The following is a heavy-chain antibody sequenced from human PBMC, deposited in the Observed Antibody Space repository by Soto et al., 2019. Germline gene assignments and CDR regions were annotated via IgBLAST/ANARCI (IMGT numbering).Heavy chain of an antibody. J-gene: IGHJ6*02. Sequence: SETLSLTCAVYGGSFSGYYWSWIRQPPGKGLEWIGEINHSGSTNYNPSLKSRVTISVDTSKNQFSLKLSSVAAADTAVYYCAGTGYYYYYGMDVWGQGTTVTVSS. V-gene: IGHV4-34*01. CDR2: INHSGST. CDR3: AGTGYYYYYGMDV. CDR1: GGSFSGYY.